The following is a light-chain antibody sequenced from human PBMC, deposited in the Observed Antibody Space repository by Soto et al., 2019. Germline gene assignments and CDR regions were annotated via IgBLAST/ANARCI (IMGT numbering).Light chain of an antibody. CDR3: QQYDYSPRT. CDR2: GAS. V-gene: IGKV3-20*01. J-gene: IGKJ1*01. CDR1: QSVSSY. Sequence: IVFKQSLGNLSESPGGRATLSCRASQSVSSYLAWYQQRPGQAPRLLISGASSRATDIPDRFSGSGSGTDFTLTINRLEPEDFAVYYCQQYDYSPRTFGQGTKLDIK.